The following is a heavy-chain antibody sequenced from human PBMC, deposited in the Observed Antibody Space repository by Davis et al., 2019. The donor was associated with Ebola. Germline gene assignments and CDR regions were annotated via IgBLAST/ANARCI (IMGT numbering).Heavy chain of an antibody. J-gene: IGHJ4*02. CDR2: ISGSGGST. CDR1: GFTFSSYA. Sequence: GESLKISCAASGFTFSSYAMSWVRQAPGKGLEWVSAISGSGGSTYYADSVKGRFTISRDNSKNTLYLQMNSLRAEDTAVYFCAKAKSNGWYCFDYWGQGILVTVSS. CDR3: AKAKSNGWYCFDY. D-gene: IGHD6-19*01. V-gene: IGHV3-23*01.